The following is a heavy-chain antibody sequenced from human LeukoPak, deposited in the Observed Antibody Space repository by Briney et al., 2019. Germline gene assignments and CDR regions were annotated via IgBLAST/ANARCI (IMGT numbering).Heavy chain of an antibody. V-gene: IGHV5-51*01. CDR1: GYTFTNYW. CDR3: ARPGYRSRYFDY. Sequence: GESLMLSCQGSGYTFTNYWIGWVRQMPGKGLEWMGSINPGDSETKYSPSFQGQVTISADKSISTAYLQWSSLKASDTAMYYCARPGYRSRYFDYWGHGALVTVSS. D-gene: IGHD6-19*01. CDR2: INPGDSET. J-gene: IGHJ4*01.